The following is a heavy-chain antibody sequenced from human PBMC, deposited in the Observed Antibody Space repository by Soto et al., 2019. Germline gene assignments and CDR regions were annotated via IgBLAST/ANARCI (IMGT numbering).Heavy chain of an antibody. CDR1: GFTFSSYA. V-gene: IGHV3-23*01. J-gene: IGHJ4*02. D-gene: IGHD2-2*01. CDR3: AKDNDPMGYQLPYYFDY. CDR2: ISGSGGST. Sequence: EVQLLESGGGLVQPGGSLRLSCAASGFTFSSYAMSWVRQAPGKGLEWVSAISGSGGSTYYADSVKGRFPISRDNSKNTLYLQMNSLRAEDTAVYYCAKDNDPMGYQLPYYFDYWGQGTLVTVSS.